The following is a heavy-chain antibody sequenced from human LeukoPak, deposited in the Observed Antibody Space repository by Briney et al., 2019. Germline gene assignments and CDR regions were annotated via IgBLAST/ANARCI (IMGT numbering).Heavy chain of an antibody. D-gene: IGHD5-12*01. Sequence: GGSLRLSCTASGFTFGDYAMSWVRQAPGKGLEWVGFIRSKAYGGTTEYAASVKGRFTISRDDSKSIAYLQMNSLKTEDTAVYYCTRDLSIRYSGHERDYWGQGTLVTVSS. CDR3: TRDLSIRYSGHERDY. CDR2: IRSKAYGGTT. J-gene: IGHJ4*02. V-gene: IGHV3-49*04. CDR1: GFTFGDYA.